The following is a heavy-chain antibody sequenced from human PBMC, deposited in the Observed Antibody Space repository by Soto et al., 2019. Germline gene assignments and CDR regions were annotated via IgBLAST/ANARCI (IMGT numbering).Heavy chain of an antibody. J-gene: IGHJ5*02. Sequence: QVQLVQSGAEVKKPGASVKVSCKASGYTFTSYGISWVRQAPGQGLEWMGWISAYNGNTNYAQKLQGRVTMTTDTPTSTANRELRSLRPDDTAVYYCAREGGTSGVALPGGQGPLATVSS. V-gene: IGHV1-18*01. D-gene: IGHD2-8*01. CDR2: ISAYNGNT. CDR1: GYTFTSYG. CDR3: AREGGTSGVALP.